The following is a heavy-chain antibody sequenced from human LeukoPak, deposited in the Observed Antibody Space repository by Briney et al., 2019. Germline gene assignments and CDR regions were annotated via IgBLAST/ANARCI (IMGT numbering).Heavy chain of an antibody. J-gene: IGHJ5*02. CDR2: IYHSGST. CDR3: ANLKAAAGTNWFDP. D-gene: IGHD6-13*01. CDR1: GGSISSGGYY. Sequence: SQTLSLTCTVSGGSISSGGYYWSWIRQPPGKGLEWIGYIYHSGSTYYNPSLKSRVTISADTSKNHFSLKLSFVTAADTAVYYCANLKAAAGTNWFDPWGQGTLVTVSS. V-gene: IGHV4-30-2*03.